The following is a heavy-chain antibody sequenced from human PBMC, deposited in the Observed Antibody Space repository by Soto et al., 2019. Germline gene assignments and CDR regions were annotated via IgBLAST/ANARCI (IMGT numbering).Heavy chain of an antibody. D-gene: IGHD6-13*01. V-gene: IGHV3-33*01. CDR3: ARDLTHSSSWYKGYYYGMDV. Sequence: SLRLSCAASGFTFSSYGMHWVRQAPGKGLEWAAVIWYDGSNKYYADSVKGRFTISRDNSKNTLYLQMNSLRAEDTAVYYCARDLTHSSSWYKGYYYGMDVWGQGTTVTVSS. CDR2: IWYDGSNK. CDR1: GFTFSSYG. J-gene: IGHJ6*02.